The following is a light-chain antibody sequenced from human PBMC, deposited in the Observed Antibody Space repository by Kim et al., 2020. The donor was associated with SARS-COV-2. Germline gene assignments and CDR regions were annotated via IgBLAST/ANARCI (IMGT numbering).Light chain of an antibody. V-gene: IGKV1-27*01. CDR1: QGISND. CDR3: QKYNGATCT. J-gene: IGKJ1*01. Sequence: DIQMTQSPSSLSASVGDRLTITCRASQGISNDLAWYQQKPGKVPKLLIFAASALQSGVPSRFSGSGSGTDFTLTISSLQPEDVATYYCQKYNGATCTFGQGTKVEIK. CDR2: AAS.